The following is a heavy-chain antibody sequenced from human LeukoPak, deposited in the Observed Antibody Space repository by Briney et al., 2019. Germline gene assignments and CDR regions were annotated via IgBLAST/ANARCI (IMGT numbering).Heavy chain of an antibody. CDR3: ARGALFYSSSWYYYFDY. D-gene: IGHD6-13*01. CDR2: IYYSGST. Sequence: SETLSLTCTVSGGSISSSSYYWGWIRQPPGKGLEWIGSIYYSGSTYYNPSLKSRVTISVDTSKNQFSLKLSSVTAADTAVYYCARGALFYSSSWYYYFDYWGQGTLVTVSS. J-gene: IGHJ4*02. CDR1: GGSISSSSYY. V-gene: IGHV4-39*07.